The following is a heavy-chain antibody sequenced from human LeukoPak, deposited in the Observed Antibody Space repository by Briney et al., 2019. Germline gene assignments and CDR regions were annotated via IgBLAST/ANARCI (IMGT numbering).Heavy chain of an antibody. CDR1: GGSFSGYY. CDR2: INHSGST. V-gene: IGHV4-34*01. J-gene: IGHJ4*02. Sequence: NTSATLSLTCAVCGGSFSGYYWRGIRQPPGKGLEWMGEINHSGSTNYNPSLKSRVTISVDTSKNPFSLKLSSVTAADTAVYYCARGPGSGWKVGFDYWGQGTLVTVS. CDR3: ARGPGSGWKVGFDY. D-gene: IGHD6-19*01.